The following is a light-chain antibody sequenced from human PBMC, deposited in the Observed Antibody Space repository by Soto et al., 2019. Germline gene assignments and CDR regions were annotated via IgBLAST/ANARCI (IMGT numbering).Light chain of an antibody. Sequence: ETVLSQSPATVSLSPGEGATLSCRASQSINTYLAWYQQKPGQAPRLLIYDASKRATGIPARFSGSGSGTNFTLTISSLEPEDFAVYYRQQRRSWQVTFGQGTRLEIK. CDR1: QSINTY. J-gene: IGKJ5*01. CDR2: DAS. V-gene: IGKV3D-11*02. CDR3: QQRRSWQVT.